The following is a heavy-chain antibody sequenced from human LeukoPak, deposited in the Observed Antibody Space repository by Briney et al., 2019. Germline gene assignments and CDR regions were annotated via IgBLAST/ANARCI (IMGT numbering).Heavy chain of an antibody. CDR2: ISYDGSNK. D-gene: IGHD5-24*01. J-gene: IGHJ4*02. CDR1: GFTFSSYA. CDR3: ARNDGYNGYYFDY. V-gene: IGHV3-30-3*01. Sequence: PGRSLRLSCAASGFTFSSYAMHWVRQAPGKGLEWVAVISYDGSNKYYADSVKGRFTISRDYSKNTLYLQMNSLRAEDTAVYYCARNDGYNGYYFDYWGQGTLVTVSS.